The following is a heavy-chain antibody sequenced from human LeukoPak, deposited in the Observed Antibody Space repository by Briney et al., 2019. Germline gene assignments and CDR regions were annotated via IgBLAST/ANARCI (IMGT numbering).Heavy chain of an antibody. V-gene: IGHV1-46*01. J-gene: IGHJ6*02. Sequence: ASVKVSCKASGYTFTSYYMHWVRQAPGQGLEWMGIISPSGGSTSYAQKFQGRVTMTRDTSTSTVYMELSSLRSEDTAVYYCARVRNYDSSGYHLWYYYGMDVWGQGTTVTVSS. D-gene: IGHD3-22*01. CDR1: GYTFTSYY. CDR2: ISPSGGST. CDR3: ARVRNYDSSGYHLWYYYGMDV.